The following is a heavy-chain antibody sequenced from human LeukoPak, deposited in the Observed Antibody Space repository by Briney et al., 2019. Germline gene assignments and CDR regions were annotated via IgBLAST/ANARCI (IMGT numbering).Heavy chain of an antibody. CDR1: GFRFSSTW. CDR3: ARDSYHAIDY. D-gene: IGHD2-2*01. CDR2: INSDGSST. J-gene: IGHJ4*02. Sequence: GGSLRLSCAASGFRFSSTWMHWVRQAPGKELVWVSRINSDGSSTKYAESVKGRFTISRDNAKNTLYLQMNSLRAEDTAVYYCARDSYHAIDYWGQGTLVTVSS. V-gene: IGHV3-74*03.